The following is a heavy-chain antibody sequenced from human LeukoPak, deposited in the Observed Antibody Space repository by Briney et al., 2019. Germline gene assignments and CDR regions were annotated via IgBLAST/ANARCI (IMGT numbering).Heavy chain of an antibody. V-gene: IGHV4-39*07. Sequence: SETLSLTCTVSGGSISSSSYYWGWIRQPPGKGLEWIGSIYYSGSTYYNPSLKSRVTISVDTSKNQFSLKLSSVTAADTAFYYCATSSGGSGTYFDYWGQGTLVTVSS. D-gene: IGHD3-10*01. J-gene: IGHJ4*02. CDR3: ATSSGGSGTYFDY. CDR1: GGSISSSSYY. CDR2: IYYSGST.